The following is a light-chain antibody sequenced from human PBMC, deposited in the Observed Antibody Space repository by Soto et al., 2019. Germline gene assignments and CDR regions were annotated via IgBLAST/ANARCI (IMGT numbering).Light chain of an antibody. V-gene: IGLV2-14*01. J-gene: IGLJ1*01. CDR1: SSYVGGYNY. Sequence: QSALTQPASVSGSPGQSITISCTGTSSYVGGYNYVSWYQQHPGKAPKLIIYDVSNWPSGVSNRFSGSNSGNTASLTISGLQAEDEGDYYCSSYTSRRTYVFGTGTKVTVL. CDR2: DVS. CDR3: SSYTSRRTYV.